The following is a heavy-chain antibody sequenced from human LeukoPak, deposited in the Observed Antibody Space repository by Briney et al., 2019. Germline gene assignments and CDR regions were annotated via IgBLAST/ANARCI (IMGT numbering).Heavy chain of an antibody. CDR2: ISSSGSTI. CDR3: ARYRYSYGCYYFDY. Sequence: GGSLRLSCAASGSTFSSYEMNWVRQAPGKGLEWVSYISSSGSTIYYADSVKGRFTISRDNAKNSLYLQMNSLRAEDTAVYYCARYRYSYGCYYFDYWGQGTLVTVSS. V-gene: IGHV3-48*03. D-gene: IGHD5-18*01. CDR1: GSTFSSYE. J-gene: IGHJ4*02.